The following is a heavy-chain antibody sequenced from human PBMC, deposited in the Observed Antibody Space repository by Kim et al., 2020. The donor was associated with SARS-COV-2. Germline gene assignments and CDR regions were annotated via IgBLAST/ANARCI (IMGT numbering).Heavy chain of an antibody. CDR1: GFTFSSYA. V-gene: IGHV3-33*06. D-gene: IGHD6-13*01. Sequence: GGSLRLSCAASGFTFSSYAMHWVRQAPGKGLEWVAVIWYDGSNKYYADSVKGRFTISRDNSKNTLYLQMNSLRAEDTAVYYCAKDQGAAAGTGLDYWGQGTLVTVSS. CDR2: IWYDGSNK. CDR3: AKDQGAAAGTGLDY. J-gene: IGHJ4*02.